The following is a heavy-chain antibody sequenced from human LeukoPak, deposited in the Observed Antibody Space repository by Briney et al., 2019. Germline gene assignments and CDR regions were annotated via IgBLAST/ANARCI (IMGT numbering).Heavy chain of an antibody. D-gene: IGHD3-10*01. CDR3: VKSGSSMVQGSFFNY. CDR1: GFTFSNYA. Sequence: TGGSLRLSCAASGFTFSNYAMSWVRQAPGKGLEWVSAISGSASSTYYADSVKGRFTISRDNYKNMLHLQMNSLRAEDTAVYFCVKSGSSMVQGSFFNYWGQGALVTVSS. CDR2: ISGSASST. J-gene: IGHJ4*02. V-gene: IGHV3-23*01.